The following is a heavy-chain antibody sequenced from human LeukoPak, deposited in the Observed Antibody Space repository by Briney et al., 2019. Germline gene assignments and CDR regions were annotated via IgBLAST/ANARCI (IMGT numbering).Heavy chain of an antibody. CDR3: ARARSPSSGYLLRDHNWFDP. CDR1: GGTFSSYA. V-gene: IGHV1-69*04. CDR2: IIPILGIA. Sequence: SVKVSCKASGGTFSSYAISWVRQAPGQGLEWMGRIIPILGIANYAQKFQGRVTITTDESTSTAYMELSSLRSEDTAVYYCARARSPSSGYLLRDHNWFDPWGQGTLVTVSS. J-gene: IGHJ5*02. D-gene: IGHD3-22*01.